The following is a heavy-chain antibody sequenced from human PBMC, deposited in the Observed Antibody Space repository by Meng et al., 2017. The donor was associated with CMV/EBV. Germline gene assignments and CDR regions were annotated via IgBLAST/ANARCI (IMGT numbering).Heavy chain of an antibody. Sequence: SETLSLTCTVSGGSISSYYWSWIRQPPGKGLEWIGYIYYSGSTNYNPSLKSRVTISVDTSKNSLYLQMNSLRAEDTAVYYCARDVIAAAGSPPDAFDIWGQGTMVTVSS. CDR2: IYYSGST. J-gene: IGHJ3*02. V-gene: IGHV4-59*12. CDR3: ARDVIAAAGSPPDAFDI. CDR1: GGSISSYY. D-gene: IGHD6-13*01.